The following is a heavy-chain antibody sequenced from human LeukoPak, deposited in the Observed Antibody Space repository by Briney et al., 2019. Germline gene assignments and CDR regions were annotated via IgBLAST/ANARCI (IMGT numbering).Heavy chain of an antibody. J-gene: IGHJ3*02. CDR2: ISSDGTIE. Sequence: PGRSLRLSCAASGFTFSTYAMDWVRQAPGKRLEWVAIISSDGTIENYADSVRGRFSFSRDNSKDTLFLQMSSLRIEDTAVYYCAVQGFDIWGQGTMVTVSS. CDR1: GFTFSTYA. V-gene: IGHV3-30-3*01. CDR3: AVQGFDI.